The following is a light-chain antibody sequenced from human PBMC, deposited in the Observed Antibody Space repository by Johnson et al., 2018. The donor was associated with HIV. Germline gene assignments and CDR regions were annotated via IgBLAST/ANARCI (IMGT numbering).Light chain of an antibody. CDR1: SSNIGNNY. CDR3: GTWDSSLSAGGANYV. CDR2: ENN. J-gene: IGLJ1*01. Sequence: QSVLTQPPSVSAAPGQKVTISCSGSSSNIGNNYVSWYQQLPGTAPKLLIYENNKRPSGIPDRFSGSKSGTSATLGITGLQTGDAADYYCGTWDSSLSAGGANYVFGTGTKVTVL. V-gene: IGLV1-51*02.